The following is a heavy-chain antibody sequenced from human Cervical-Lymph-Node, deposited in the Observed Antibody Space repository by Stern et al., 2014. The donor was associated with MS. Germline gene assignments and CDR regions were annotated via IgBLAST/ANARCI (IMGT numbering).Heavy chain of an antibody. J-gene: IGHJ6*02. D-gene: IGHD2-15*01. CDR2: TYYRSKWDN. V-gene: IGHV6-1*01. CDR1: GDTVSSNSGG. Sequence: QVQLQQSGPGLLKPSQTLSLTSAISGDTVSSNSGGWNWIRQSPSRGLEWLGRTYYRSKWDNHYAVSVKSRIIINPDTSKNQFSLQLYSVTPEDTAVYYCARSALRYCSGDSSCFYYGLDVWGQGTTVTVS. CDR3: ARSALRYCSGDSSCFYYGLDV.